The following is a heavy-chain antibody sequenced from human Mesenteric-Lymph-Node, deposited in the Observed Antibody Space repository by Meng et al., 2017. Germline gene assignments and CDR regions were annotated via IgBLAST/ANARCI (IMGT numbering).Heavy chain of an antibody. D-gene: IGHD5-24*01. Sequence: GGSLRLSCAASGFTFSSYDMHWVRQATGKGLEWVSAIGTAGDTYYPGSVKGRFTISRENAKNSLYLQMNSLRAGDTAVYYCARVGGRWLQYAFDYWGQGTLVTVSS. V-gene: IGHV3-13*01. J-gene: IGHJ4*02. CDR3: ARVGGRWLQYAFDY. CDR1: GFTFSSYD. CDR2: IGTAGDT.